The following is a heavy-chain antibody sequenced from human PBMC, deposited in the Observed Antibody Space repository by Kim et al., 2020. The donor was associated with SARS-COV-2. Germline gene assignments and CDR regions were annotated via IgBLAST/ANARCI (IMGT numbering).Heavy chain of an antibody. CDR1: GFTFSSYS. CDR3: ARERTIFGVVIRGNWFDP. V-gene: IGHV3-48*02. J-gene: IGHJ5*02. Sequence: GGSLRLSCAASGFTFSSYSMNWVRQAPGKGLEWVSYISSSSSTIYYADSVKGRFTISRDNAKNSLYLQMNSLRDEDTAVYYCARERTIFGVVIRGNWFDPWGQGTLVTVSS. CDR2: ISSSSSTI. D-gene: IGHD3-3*01.